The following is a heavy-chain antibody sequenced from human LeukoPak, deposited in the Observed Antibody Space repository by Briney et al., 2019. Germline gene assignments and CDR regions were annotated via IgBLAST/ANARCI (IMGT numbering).Heavy chain of an antibody. D-gene: IGHD4/OR15-4a*01. V-gene: IGHV1-46*01. Sequence: ASVKVSCKASGYSFTSCFIHWLRQAPGQGLVWMGIINPSGGSTSYAQNFQGRVTMTRDTSTSTVYMELNSLRSEDTAVYYCARALIYGGNEDYWGQGTLVTVSS. CDR3: ARALIYGGNEDY. CDR2: INPSGGST. J-gene: IGHJ4*02. CDR1: GYSFTSCF.